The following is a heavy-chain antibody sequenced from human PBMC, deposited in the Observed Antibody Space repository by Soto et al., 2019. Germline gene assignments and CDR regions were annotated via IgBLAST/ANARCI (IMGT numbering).Heavy chain of an antibody. D-gene: IGHD6-13*01. J-gene: IGHJ4*02. CDR2: IYYSGST. CDR3: AHSTGYSSSWYFDY. CDR1: GGSISSYY. V-gene: IGHV4-59*01. Sequence: SETLSLTCTVSGGSISSYYWSWIRQPPGKGLEWIGYIYYSGSTNYNPSLKSRVTISVDTSKNQFSLKLSSVTAADTAVYYCAHSTGYSSSWYFDYWGQGTLVTVSS.